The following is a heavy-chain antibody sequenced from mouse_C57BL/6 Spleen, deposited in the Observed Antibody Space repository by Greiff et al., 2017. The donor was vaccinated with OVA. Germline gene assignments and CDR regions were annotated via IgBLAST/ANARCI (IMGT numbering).Heavy chain of an antibody. V-gene: IGHV6-6*01. CDR3: TDGSRWYFDV. D-gene: IGHD1-1*01. Sequence: EVQGVESGGGLVQPGGSMKLSCAASGFTFSDAWMDWVRQSPEKGLEWVAEIRNKANNHATYYAESVKGRFTISRDDSKSSVYLQMNSLRAEDTGIYYCTDGSRWYFDVWGTGTTVTVSS. CDR1: GFTFSDAW. CDR2: IRNKANNHAT. J-gene: IGHJ1*03.